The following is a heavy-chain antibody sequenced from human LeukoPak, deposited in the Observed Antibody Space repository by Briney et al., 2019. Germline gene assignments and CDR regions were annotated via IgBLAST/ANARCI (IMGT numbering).Heavy chain of an antibody. J-gene: IGHJ4*02. V-gene: IGHV1-18*01. CDR2: SSTYNSDK. CDR1: GYTFTSYG. Sequence: ASVKVSCKASGYTFTSYGISWVRQPPGQGLEWMGGSSTYNSDKKYAQSLQGRVTITTDTSTNTAYMELSDLRSDDTAVYYCARESNWAYSFDYWGQGSLV. D-gene: IGHD1-1*01. CDR3: ARESNWAYSFDY.